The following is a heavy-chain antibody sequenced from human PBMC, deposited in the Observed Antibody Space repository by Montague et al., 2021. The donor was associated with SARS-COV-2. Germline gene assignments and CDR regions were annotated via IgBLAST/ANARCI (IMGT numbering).Heavy chain of an antibody. CDR1: GGSISSYY. CDR2: IHYSGST. CDR3: ARGDVEMATIKSGGPFCHFDY. Sequence: SETLSLTCTVSGGSISSYYWSWIRQPPGKGLEWIGYIHYSGSTTYNPSLKSPVPISVDTSKNQFPLTLSSVTAADTAVYYCARGDVEMATIKSGGPFCHFDYWGQGTLVTVSS. J-gene: IGHJ4*02. V-gene: IGHV4-59*13. D-gene: IGHD5-24*01.